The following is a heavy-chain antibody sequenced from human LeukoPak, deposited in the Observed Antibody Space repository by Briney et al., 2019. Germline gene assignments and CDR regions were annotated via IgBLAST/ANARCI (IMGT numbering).Heavy chain of an antibody. V-gene: IGHV3-43*01. CDR2: ISWDGGTT. D-gene: IGHD1-26*01. Sequence: GGSLRLSCAASGFPFDDYTIHWVRQTPGKGLEWVSLISWDGGTTFYADPVKGRFTISRDNSKNSLYLQMNSLRTEDTALYYCAKEGEVHGSFDYWGQGTLVTVSS. CDR3: AKEGEVHGSFDY. CDR1: GFPFDDYT. J-gene: IGHJ4*02.